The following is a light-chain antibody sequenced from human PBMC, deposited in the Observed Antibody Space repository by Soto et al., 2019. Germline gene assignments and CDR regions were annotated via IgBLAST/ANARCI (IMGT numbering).Light chain of an antibody. CDR2: DAS. CDR3: QQRSNWPLTWT. Sequence: EIVLTQSPATLSLSPGERATLSCRASQSVSSYLAWYQQKPGQAPRLPIYDASNRATGIPARFSGSGSGTDFTLTISSLEPEDFAVYYCQQRSNWPLTWTFGQGTKVDIK. CDR1: QSVSSY. V-gene: IGKV3-11*01. J-gene: IGKJ1*01.